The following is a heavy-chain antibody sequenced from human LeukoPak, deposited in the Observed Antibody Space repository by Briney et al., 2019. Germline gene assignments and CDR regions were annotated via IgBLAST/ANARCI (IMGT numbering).Heavy chain of an antibody. CDR2: ISGSSSYI. V-gene: IGHV3-21*01. D-gene: IGHD3-22*01. CDR1: GFTFSSYS. Sequence: PGGSLRLSCAASGFTFSSYSMNWVRQAPGKGLEWVSSISGSSSYIYYADSVKGRFTISRDNAKNSLYLQMYSLRAEDTAVYYCARDPGSGYVNNWFDHWGQGTLVTVSS. J-gene: IGHJ5*02. CDR3: ARDPGSGYVNNWFDH.